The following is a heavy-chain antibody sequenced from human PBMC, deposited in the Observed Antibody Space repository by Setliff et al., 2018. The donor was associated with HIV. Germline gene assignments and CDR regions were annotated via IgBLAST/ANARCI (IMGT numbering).Heavy chain of an antibody. D-gene: IGHD3-22*01. J-gene: IGHJ3*02. CDR2: VYTSGSI. CDR1: GGSIGSGSYY. CDR3: ARGSYYDSSNYHHRRAFDI. Sequence: PSETLSLTCTVSGGSIGSGSYYWNWIRQPAGKGPEWIGHVYTSGSINYNPSLKSRVALSVDTTKNQLSLRVYSVIAADTAVYYCARGSYYDSSNYHHRRAFDIWGQGTMGTVS. V-gene: IGHV4-61*09.